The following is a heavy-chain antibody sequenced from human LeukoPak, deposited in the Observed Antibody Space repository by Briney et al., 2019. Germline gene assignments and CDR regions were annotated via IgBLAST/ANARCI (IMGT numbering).Heavy chain of an antibody. D-gene: IGHD1-26*01. CDR1: GGSISSYY. Sequence: SETLSLTCTVSGGSISSYYWSRIRQPPGKGLEWIGYIYYSGSTNYNPSLKSRVTISVDTSKNTAADTAVYYCARHKSGSYYSFDYWGQGTLVTVSS. V-gene: IGHV4-59*08. CDR2: IYYSGST. CDR3: ARHKSGSYYSFDY. J-gene: IGHJ4*02.